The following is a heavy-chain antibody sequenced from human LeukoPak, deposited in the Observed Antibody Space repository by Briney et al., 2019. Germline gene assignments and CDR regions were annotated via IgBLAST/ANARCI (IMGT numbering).Heavy chain of an antibody. J-gene: IGHJ6*02. Sequence: ASVKVSCKASGYTFTGYYVHWVRQAPGQGLEWMGIINPSGGTTTYAQKIQGRVTLTRDTSTSTVYMELSSLRSDDTSVYYCAREGYGSGRRLGMDVWGQGTTVTVSS. CDR2: INPSGGTT. V-gene: IGHV1-46*01. D-gene: IGHD3-10*01. CDR3: AREGYGSGRRLGMDV. CDR1: GYTFTGYY.